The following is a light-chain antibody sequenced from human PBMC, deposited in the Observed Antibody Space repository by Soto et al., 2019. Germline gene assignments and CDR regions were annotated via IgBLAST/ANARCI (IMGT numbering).Light chain of an antibody. V-gene: IGKV3-11*01. Sequence: EIVMTQSPATLSVSPGERATLSCRASQSVSSNLAWYQQKPGQAPRLLIYDASSRATGIPARFSGSGSGTDFTLTISSLESEDFAVYYCQQRGTWPPITFGQGTRLEIK. J-gene: IGKJ5*01. CDR3: QQRGTWPPIT. CDR2: DAS. CDR1: QSVSSN.